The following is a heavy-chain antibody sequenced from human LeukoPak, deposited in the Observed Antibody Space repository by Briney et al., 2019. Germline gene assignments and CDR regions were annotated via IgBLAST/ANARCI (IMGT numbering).Heavy chain of an antibody. CDR1: GFTFSSYA. CDR2: ISYGGSNK. V-gene: IGHV3-30-3*01. D-gene: IGHD6-13*01. J-gene: IGHJ4*02. Sequence: GGSLRLSCAASGFTFSSYAMHWVRQAPGKGLEWVAVISYGGSNKYYADSVKGRFTISRDNSKNTLYLQMNSLKPEDTAVYFCTREWSYSSWYDYWGQGTLVTVSS. CDR3: TREWSYSSWYDY.